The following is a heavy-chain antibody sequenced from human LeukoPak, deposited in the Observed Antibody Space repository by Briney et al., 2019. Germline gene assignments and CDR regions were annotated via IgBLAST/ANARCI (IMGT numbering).Heavy chain of an antibody. Sequence: SVKVSCKASDYTFSSYGISWVRQAPGQGLEWMGWISGYNGNTKYAQNLQGRVTMTRDTSTTTAYMELRSLRSGDTAVYYCARGRYYDSGGYDEAFDIWGQGTAVTVSS. CDR2: ISGYNGNT. CDR1: DYTFSSYG. V-gene: IGHV1-18*01. D-gene: IGHD3-22*01. J-gene: IGHJ3*02. CDR3: ARGRYYDSGGYDEAFDI.